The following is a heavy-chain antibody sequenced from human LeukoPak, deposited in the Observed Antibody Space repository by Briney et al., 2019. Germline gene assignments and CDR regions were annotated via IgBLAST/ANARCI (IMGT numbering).Heavy chain of an antibody. CDR3: AKSITMIVAYYYYGMDV. D-gene: IGHD3-22*01. V-gene: IGHV3-23*01. CDR2: ISGSGGST. CDR1: GFTFSSYA. J-gene: IGHJ6*02. Sequence: PGGSLRLSCAASGFTFSSYAMSWDRQAPGKGLEWVSAISGSGGSTYYADSVKGRFTISRDNSKNTLYLQMNSLRAEDTAVYYCAKSITMIVAYYYYGMDVWGQGTTVTVSS.